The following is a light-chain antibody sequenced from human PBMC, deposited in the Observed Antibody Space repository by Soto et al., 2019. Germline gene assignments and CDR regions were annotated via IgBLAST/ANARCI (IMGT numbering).Light chain of an antibody. CDR1: QSVTASY. Sequence: EIVLTQSPGTLSLSPGERATLSWRASQSVTASYLAWYQHKPGQAPRLLIYGASSRATGIPDRFSGSGSGTDFTLTISRLEPEDFAVYYCQQYGSAPRTFGQGTKVDIK. CDR2: GAS. V-gene: IGKV3-20*01. J-gene: IGKJ1*01. CDR3: QQYGSAPRT.